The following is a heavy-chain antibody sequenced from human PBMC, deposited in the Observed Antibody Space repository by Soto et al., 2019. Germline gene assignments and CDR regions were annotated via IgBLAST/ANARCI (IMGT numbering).Heavy chain of an antibody. Sequence: SPRLSCAASGFTFDDYGMHWVRQVPGEGLEWGSGIRWNSDTPRYAGAVKGRFTISRDNANNSLYLEMNSLRVEDTALYYCQKDMWQIGYYYAMEVWGQGTTVTVSS. CDR3: QKDMWQIGYYYAMEV. CDR1: GFTFDDYG. CDR2: IRWNSDTP. D-gene: IGHD2-21*01. J-gene: IGHJ6*02. V-gene: IGHV3-9*01.